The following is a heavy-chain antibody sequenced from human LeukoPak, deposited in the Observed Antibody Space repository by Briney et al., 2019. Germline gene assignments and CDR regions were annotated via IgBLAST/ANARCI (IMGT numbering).Heavy chain of an antibody. J-gene: IGHJ4*02. D-gene: IGHD7-27*01. V-gene: IGHV1-69*05. CDR2: IIPIFGTA. CDR1: GGTFSSYA. CDR3: ARARALGIEYFDY. Sequence: SVKVSXKASGGTFSSYAISWVRQAPGQGLEWMGGIIPIFGTANYAQKFQGRVTMTTDTSTSTAYMELRSLRSDDTAVYYCARARALGIEYFDYWGQGTLVTVSS.